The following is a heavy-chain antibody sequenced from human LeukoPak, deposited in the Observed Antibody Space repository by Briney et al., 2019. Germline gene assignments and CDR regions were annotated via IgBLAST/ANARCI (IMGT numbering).Heavy chain of an antibody. J-gene: IGHJ6*03. V-gene: IGHV1-24*01. Sequence: ASVKVSCKVSGYTLTELSTHWVRQAPGKGLEWMGGFDPEDGERIYAQKFQDRVKMTEDTSTDTAYMELRSLRPEDTAMYYCARGDYDFWSGSYYYYYMDVWGKGTTVTVSS. CDR1: GYTLTELS. D-gene: IGHD3-3*01. CDR2: FDPEDGER. CDR3: ARGDYDFWSGSYYYYYMDV.